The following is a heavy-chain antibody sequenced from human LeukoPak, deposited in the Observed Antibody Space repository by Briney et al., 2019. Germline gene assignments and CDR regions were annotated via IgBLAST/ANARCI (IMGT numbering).Heavy chain of an antibody. Sequence: SETLSLTCAVYGGSFSGYYWSWIRQPPGKGLEWIGEMNHSGSTNYNPSLKSRVTISVDTSKNQFSLKLSSVTAADTAVYYCARGKPSYGSGTFYRPLEPNYMDVWGKGTTVTVSS. D-gene: IGHD3-10*01. CDR2: MNHSGST. J-gene: IGHJ6*03. V-gene: IGHV4-34*01. CDR3: ARGKPSYGSGTFYRPLEPNYMDV. CDR1: GGSFSGYY.